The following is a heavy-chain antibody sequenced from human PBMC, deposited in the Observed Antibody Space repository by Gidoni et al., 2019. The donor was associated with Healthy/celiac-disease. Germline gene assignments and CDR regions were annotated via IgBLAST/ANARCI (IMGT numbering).Heavy chain of an antibody. CDR3: ARLGYCSSTSCYRNYDGGANGLGQGN. V-gene: IGHV4-39*01. CDR2: IYYSGST. Sequence: QLQLQESVPGLVKPSETLSLTCTVSGGSISSSSYYWGRIRQPPGKGLEWIGSIYYSGSTYFNPSLKSRVTISVDTSKNQFSRKLSSVTAADTAVYYCARLGYCSSTSCYRNYDGGANGLGQGNWGQGTLVTVSS. CDR1: GGSISSSSYY. J-gene: IGHJ4*02. D-gene: IGHD2-2*01.